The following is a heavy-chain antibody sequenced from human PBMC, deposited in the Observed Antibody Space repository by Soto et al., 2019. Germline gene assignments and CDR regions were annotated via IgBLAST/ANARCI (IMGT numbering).Heavy chain of an antibody. J-gene: IGHJ4*02. Sequence: SVKVSCKTSGLMFTSSAVQWLRQARGQRLEWIGWLVVGSGNTHYAQHFQERVTLTRDMSTGTAYMELSSLRSEDTAVYYCAAVPVLRFLKWLPAYFDYWGQGTLVTVSS. CDR2: LVVGSGNT. CDR3: AAVPVLRFLKWLPAYFDY. CDR1: GLMFTSSA. V-gene: IGHV1-58*01. D-gene: IGHD3-3*01.